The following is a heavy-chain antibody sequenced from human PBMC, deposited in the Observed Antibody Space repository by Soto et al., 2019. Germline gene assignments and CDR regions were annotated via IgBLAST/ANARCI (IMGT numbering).Heavy chain of an antibody. Sequence: HPGGSLRLSCAASGFTFSSYAMSWVRQAPGKGLEWVSAISGSGGSTYYADSVKGRFTISRDNSKNTLYLQMNSLRAEDTAVYYCAKDGWGFLEWLRYSYYGMLVWGQGTTVTVSS. J-gene: IGHJ6*02. CDR3: AKDGWGFLEWLRYSYYGMLV. CDR1: GFTFSSYA. V-gene: IGHV3-23*01. CDR2: ISGSGGST. D-gene: IGHD3-3*01.